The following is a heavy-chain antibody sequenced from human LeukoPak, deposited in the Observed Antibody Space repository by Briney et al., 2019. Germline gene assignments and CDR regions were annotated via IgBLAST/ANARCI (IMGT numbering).Heavy chain of an antibody. Sequence: QTGGSLRLSCAASGFTFSNYAMNWVRQAPGKGLEWVSGISGNGDNTYYADSVKGRFTISRDNSKNTLYLQMNSLRAEDTAVYYCAKGPVGSYGNNWFDPWGQGTLVTVSS. CDR3: AKGPVGSYGNNWFDP. D-gene: IGHD5-18*01. V-gene: IGHV3-23*01. J-gene: IGHJ5*02. CDR2: ISGNGDNT. CDR1: GFTFSNYA.